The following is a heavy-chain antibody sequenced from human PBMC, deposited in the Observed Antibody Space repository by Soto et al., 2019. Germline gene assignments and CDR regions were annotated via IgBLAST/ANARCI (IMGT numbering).Heavy chain of an antibody. D-gene: IGHD5-12*01. CDR1: GFTFDDYA. J-gene: IGHJ3*02. V-gene: IGHV3-9*01. CDR2: ISWNSGSI. CDR3: AKDNSVVATLGAFDI. Sequence: GGSLGLSCAASGFTFDDYAMHWVRQAPGKGLEWVSGISWNSGSIGYADSVKGRFTISRDNAKNSLYLQMNSLRAEDTALYYCAKDNSVVATLGAFDIWGQGTMVTVSS.